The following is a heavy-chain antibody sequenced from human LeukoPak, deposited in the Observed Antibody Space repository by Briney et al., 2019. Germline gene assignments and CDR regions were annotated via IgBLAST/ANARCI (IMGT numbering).Heavy chain of an antibody. CDR3: ARRRYCSSTSCYLYFDY. Sequence: SETLSLTCAVYGGSFSGYYWSWIRQPPGKGLEWIGEINHSGSTNYNPSLNSRVTISVDTSKNQFSLKLSSVTAADTAVYYCARRRYCSSTSCYLYFDYWGQGNLVTVSS. J-gene: IGHJ4*02. D-gene: IGHD2-2*01. CDR1: GGSFSGYY. V-gene: IGHV4-34*01. CDR2: INHSGST.